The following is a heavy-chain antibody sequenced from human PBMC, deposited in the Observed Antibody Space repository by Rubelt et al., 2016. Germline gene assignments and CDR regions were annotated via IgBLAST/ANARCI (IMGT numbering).Heavy chain of an antibody. CDR3: ARDLSSFPWNYGTLQH. Sequence: QVQLVQSGAEVKKPGASVKVSCKASGYTFTSYAMHWVRQAPGQRLEWMGWINAGNGNTNYSQKFQGRVTITRETSASTAYMELSSLRSEDTAVYYCARDLSSFPWNYGTLQHWGQGTLVTVSS. CDR2: INAGNGNT. J-gene: IGHJ1*01. D-gene: IGHD1-7*01. V-gene: IGHV1-3*01. CDR1: GYTFTSYA.